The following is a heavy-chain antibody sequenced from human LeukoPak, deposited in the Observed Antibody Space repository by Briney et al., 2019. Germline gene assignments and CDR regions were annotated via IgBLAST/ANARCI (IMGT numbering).Heavy chain of an antibody. J-gene: IGHJ4*02. CDR1: GGSISSYY. Sequence: SETLSLTCPVSGGSISSYYWSWIRQPAGKGLEWIGRIYASGSTNYNPSLKSRVTMSVDMSKNQFSLKLSSVTAADTAVYYCARETVWGSSRYNFDYWGQGTLVTVSS. CDR3: ARETVWGSSRYNFDY. CDR2: IYASGST. D-gene: IGHD3-16*02. V-gene: IGHV4-4*07.